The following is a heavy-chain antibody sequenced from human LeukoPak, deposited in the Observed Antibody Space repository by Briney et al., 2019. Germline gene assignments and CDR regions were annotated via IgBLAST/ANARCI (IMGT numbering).Heavy chain of an antibody. CDR3: ARSSGLRYFDWLSGDPPYPNWFDP. CDR1: GGSISSSSYY. Sequence: SETLSLTCTVSGGSISSSSYYWGWIRQPPGKGLEWIGSIYYSGSTYYNPSLKSRVTISVDTSKNQFSLKLSSVTAADTAVYYCARSSGLRYFDWLSGDPPYPNWFDPWGQGTLVTVSS. CDR2: IYYSGST. D-gene: IGHD3-9*01. V-gene: IGHV4-39*07. J-gene: IGHJ5*02.